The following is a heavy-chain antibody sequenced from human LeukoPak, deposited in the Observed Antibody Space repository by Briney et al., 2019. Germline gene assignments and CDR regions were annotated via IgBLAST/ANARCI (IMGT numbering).Heavy chain of an antibody. D-gene: IGHD2-2*01. CDR2: ISYDGSNK. CDR1: GFTFSSYA. CDR3: ARDFKYQLPTTHYYYYYMDV. Sequence: GGSLRLSCAASGFTFSSYAMHWVRLAPGKGLEWVAVISYDGSNKYYADSVKGRFTISRDNSKNTLYLQMNSLRAEDTAVYYCARDFKYQLPTTHYYYYYMDVWGKGTTVTVSS. J-gene: IGHJ6*03. V-gene: IGHV3-30-3*01.